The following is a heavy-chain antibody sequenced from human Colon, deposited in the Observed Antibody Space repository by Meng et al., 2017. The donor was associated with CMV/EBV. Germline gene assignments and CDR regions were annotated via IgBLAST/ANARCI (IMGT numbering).Heavy chain of an antibody. D-gene: IGHD4-17*01. CDR2: ASGSGVNT. J-gene: IGHJ4*02. Sequence: GESLKISCAASGFTFNNYAMSWVRQAPGKGLEWVSSASGSGVNTFYADSVKGRFTISRENSKNTLYLQMHSLRADDTAVYYCVRVGDYPGGYFDYWGLGTLVTVSS. CDR1: GFTFNNYA. CDR3: VRVGDYPGGYFDY. V-gene: IGHV3-23*01.